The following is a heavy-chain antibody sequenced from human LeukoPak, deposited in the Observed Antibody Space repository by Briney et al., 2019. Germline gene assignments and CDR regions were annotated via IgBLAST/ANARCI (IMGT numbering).Heavy chain of an antibody. CDR1: GFTFSPYG. Sequence: GGSLRLSCAASGFTFSPYGMNWIRQAPGKGLEWISYISRSASIIHYADSVKGRFTISRDDAKNSLYLQMNSLRAEDTAVYYCARDPCGADCHDEYFQYWGQGTLVTVSS. CDR2: ISRSASII. D-gene: IGHD2-21*02. V-gene: IGHV3-48*01. CDR3: ARDPCGADCHDEYFQY. J-gene: IGHJ1*01.